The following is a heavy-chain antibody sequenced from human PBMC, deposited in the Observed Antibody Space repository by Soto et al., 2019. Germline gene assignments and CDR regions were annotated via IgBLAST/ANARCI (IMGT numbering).Heavy chain of an antibody. CDR1: GGTFSSYA. Sequence: SVKVSCKASGGTFSSYAISWVRQAPGQGLEWMGGIIPIFGTANYAQKFQGRVTITADESTSTAYMELSSLRSEDTAVYYCARDLTYYYDSSGYFDYWGQGTLVTVSS. J-gene: IGHJ4*02. CDR3: ARDLTYYYDSSGYFDY. CDR2: IIPIFGTA. D-gene: IGHD3-22*01. V-gene: IGHV1-69*13.